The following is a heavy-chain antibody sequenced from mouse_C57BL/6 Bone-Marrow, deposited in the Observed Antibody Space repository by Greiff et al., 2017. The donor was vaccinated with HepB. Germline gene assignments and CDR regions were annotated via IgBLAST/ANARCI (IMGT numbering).Heavy chain of an antibody. D-gene: IGHD1-1*01. V-gene: IGHV1-64*01. CDR3: ASTVVATRFAY. Sequence: VQLQQPGAELVKPGASVKLSCKASGYTFTSYWMHWVKQRPGQGLEWIGMIHPNSGSTNYNEKFKSKATLTVDKSSSTAYMQLSSLTSEDSAVYYCASTVVATRFAYWGQGTLVTVSA. CDR1: GYTFTSYW. J-gene: IGHJ3*01. CDR2: IHPNSGST.